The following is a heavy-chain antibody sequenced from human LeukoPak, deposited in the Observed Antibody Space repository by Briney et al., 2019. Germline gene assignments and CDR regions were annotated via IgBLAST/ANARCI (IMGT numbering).Heavy chain of an antibody. D-gene: IGHD6-13*01. CDR3: ARAAHGSSSRWTWYFDL. CDR2: ISSSSSYI. CDR1: GFTFSSYS. Sequence: PGGSLRLSCAASGFTFSSYSMNWVRQAPGKGLEWVSSISSSSSYIYYADSVKGRFTISRDNAKNSLYLQMNSLRAEDTAVYYCARAAHGSSSRWTWYFDLWGRGTLVTVSS. J-gene: IGHJ2*01. V-gene: IGHV3-21*01.